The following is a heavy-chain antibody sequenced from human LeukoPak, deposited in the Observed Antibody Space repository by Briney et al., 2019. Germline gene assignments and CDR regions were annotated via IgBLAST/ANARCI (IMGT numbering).Heavy chain of an antibody. CDR3: ARKSAAAVADYDY. Sequence: SETLSLTCTVSGGSISSYYWSWIRQPPGKGLEWIGYIYYSGSTNYNPSLKSRVTISVDTSQNQFSLKLSSVTAADTAVYYCARKSAAAVADYDYWGQGTLVTVSS. V-gene: IGHV4-59*08. J-gene: IGHJ4*02. CDR2: IYYSGST. CDR1: GGSISSYY. D-gene: IGHD6-19*01.